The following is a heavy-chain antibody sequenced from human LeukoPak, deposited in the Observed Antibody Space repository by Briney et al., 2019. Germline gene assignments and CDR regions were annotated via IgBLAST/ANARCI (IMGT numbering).Heavy chain of an antibody. CDR3: ARGGLGYYGSGSPGDV. CDR1: GFTFSSYA. Sequence: GGSLRLSCAASGFTFSSYAMRWVRQAPGKGLEYVSAISSNGGSTYYANSVKGRFTISRDNSKNTLYLQMGSLRAEDMAVYYCARGGLGYYGSGSPGDVWGKGTTVTVSS. CDR2: ISSNGGST. D-gene: IGHD3-10*01. J-gene: IGHJ6*04. V-gene: IGHV3-64*01.